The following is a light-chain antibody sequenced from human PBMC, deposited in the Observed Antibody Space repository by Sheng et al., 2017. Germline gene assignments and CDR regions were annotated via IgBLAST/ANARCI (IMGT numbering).Light chain of an antibody. CDR2: AAS. CDR1: QSISNW. Sequence: DIQMTQSPSVVSASVGDRVTITCRASQSISNWLAWYQQKPGKVPKRLIYAASTLQSGVPSRFSGSGSGTEFTLTISSLQPEDVATYYCQKYNSAPLTFGPGTKVDIK. CDR3: QKYNSAPLT. V-gene: IGKV1-17*03. J-gene: IGKJ3*01.